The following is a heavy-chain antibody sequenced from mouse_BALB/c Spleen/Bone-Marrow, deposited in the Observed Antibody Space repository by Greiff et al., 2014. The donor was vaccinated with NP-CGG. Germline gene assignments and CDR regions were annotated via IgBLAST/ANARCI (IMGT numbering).Heavy chain of an antibody. CDR2: ISSGGSYT. V-gene: IGHV5-6*01. CDR1: GFTFSKYG. J-gene: IGHJ4*01. CDR3: ARQYGNFGVMDY. Sequence: VQLQQSGGDLVKPGGSLKLSRAASGFTFSKYGMSWVRQTPDKRLEWVANISSGGSYTYYPDSVKGRFTISRDNAKNTLYLQMSSLKSEDTAMYYCARQYGNFGVMDYWGQGTSVTVSS. D-gene: IGHD2-1*01.